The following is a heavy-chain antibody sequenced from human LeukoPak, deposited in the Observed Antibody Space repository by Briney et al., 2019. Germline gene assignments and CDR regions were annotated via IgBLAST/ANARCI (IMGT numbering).Heavy chain of an antibody. J-gene: IGHJ6*02. D-gene: IGHD3-3*01. Sequence: ASVKVSCKASGGTFISYAISWVRQAPGQGLEWMGGIIPIFGTANYAQKFQGRVTITADESTSTAYMELSSLRSEDTAVYYCARVRFLEWQSPNYYYYGMDVWGQGTTVTVFS. CDR2: IIPIFGTA. CDR3: ARVRFLEWQSPNYYYYGMDV. CDR1: GGTFISYA. V-gene: IGHV1-69*13.